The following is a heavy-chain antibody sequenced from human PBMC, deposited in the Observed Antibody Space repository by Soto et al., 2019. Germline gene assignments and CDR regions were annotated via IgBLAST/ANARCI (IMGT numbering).Heavy chain of an antibody. CDR3: AKTFGSHWLLDY. CDR2: MSGSGGSI. V-gene: IGHV3-23*01. CDR1: GFTFSDYA. J-gene: IGHJ4*02. D-gene: IGHD3-9*01. Sequence: LRLSCAGSGFTFSDYAISWVRQSPGKGLEWVSAMSGSGGSIYYADSVKGRFTISRDNSKNTVYLQMSSLRGEDTAVYYCAKTFGSHWLLDYWGQGTLVTVSS.